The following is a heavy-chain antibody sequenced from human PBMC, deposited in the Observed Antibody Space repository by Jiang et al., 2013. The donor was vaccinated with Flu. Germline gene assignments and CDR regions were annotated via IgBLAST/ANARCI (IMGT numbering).Heavy chain of an antibody. D-gene: IGHD7-27*01. CDR2: TYYRSKWYN. V-gene: IGHV6-1*01. CDR3: ARGVWGNFDY. CDR1: SVSSNSAA. Sequence: SVSSNSAAWNWVRQSPSRGLEWLGRTYYRSKWYNDYAVSVKSRISINPDTSKNQFSLQLNSVTPEDTAVYYCARGVWGNFDYWGQGTLVTVSS. J-gene: IGHJ4*02.